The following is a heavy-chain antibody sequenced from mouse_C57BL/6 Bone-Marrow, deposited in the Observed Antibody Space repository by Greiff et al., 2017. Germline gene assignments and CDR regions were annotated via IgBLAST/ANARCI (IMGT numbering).Heavy chain of an antibody. V-gene: IGHV1-18*01. CDR1: GYTFTDYN. Sequence: VQLQQSGPELVKPGASVKIPCKASGYTFTDYNMDWVKQSHGKSLEWIGDINPNNGGNIYNQKFKGKATLTVDKSSSTAYMELRSLTSEDTAVYYCARGGVGRQLRLPWFAYWGQGTLVTVSA. D-gene: IGHD3-2*02. CDR3: ARGGVGRQLRLPWFAY. J-gene: IGHJ3*01. CDR2: INPNNGGN.